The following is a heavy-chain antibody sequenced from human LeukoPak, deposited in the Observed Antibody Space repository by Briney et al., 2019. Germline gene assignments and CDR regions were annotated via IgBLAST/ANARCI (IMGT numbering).Heavy chain of an antibody. CDR3: AKDAPRMAYYYGMDV. J-gene: IGHJ6*02. D-gene: IGHD5-24*01. CDR2: ISGSGGST. CDR1: GFTFSSYA. V-gene: IGHV3-23*01. Sequence: GGSLRLSCAASGFTFSSYAMSWVRQAPGKGLEWVSAISGSGGSTYFADSVKGRFTISRDSSKHTLYLQMNSLRAEDTAVYYCAKDAPRMAYYYGMDVWGQGTTVTVSS.